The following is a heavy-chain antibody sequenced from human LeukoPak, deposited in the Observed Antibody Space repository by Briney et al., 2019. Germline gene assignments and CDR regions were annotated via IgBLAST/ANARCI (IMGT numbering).Heavy chain of an antibody. Sequence: GGSLRHPRAASGFTFSNAWMSWVRQAPGKGLEWVSSISSSSSYIYYADSVKGRFTISRDNAKNSLYLQMNSLRAEDTAVYYCARDWPTIAAARTIAEYFQDWSQRGLVTVSS. V-gene: IGHV3-21*01. CDR1: GFTFSNAW. J-gene: IGHJ1*01. CDR2: ISSSSSYI. D-gene: IGHD6-13*01. CDR3: ARDWPTIAAARTIAEYFQD.